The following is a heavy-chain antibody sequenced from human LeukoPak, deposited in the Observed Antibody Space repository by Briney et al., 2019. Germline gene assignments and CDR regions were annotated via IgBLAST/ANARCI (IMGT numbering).Heavy chain of an antibody. D-gene: IGHD3-10*01. CDR3: ARVGREWFGVPFDY. V-gene: IGHV3-23*01. J-gene: IGHJ4*02. Sequence: AGGSLRLSCAVSGFTFSSYAMNWVRQAPGKGLEWVSGISGSGAGTYYADSVKGRFTISRDNSKNTLYLQMNSLRDEDTAVYYCARVGREWFGVPFDYWGQGTLVTVSS. CDR2: ISGSGAGT. CDR1: GFTFSSYA.